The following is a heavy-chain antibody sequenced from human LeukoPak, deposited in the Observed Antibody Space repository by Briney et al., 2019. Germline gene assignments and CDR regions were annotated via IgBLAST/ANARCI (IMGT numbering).Heavy chain of an antibody. J-gene: IGHJ4*02. CDR2: IIPIFGTA. CDR1: GGTFSSYA. V-gene: IGHV1-69*13. CDR3: ASGSSSWEQFDN. D-gene: IGHD6-13*01. Sequence: ASVKVSCKASGGTFSSYAISWVRQAPGQGLEWMGGIIPIFGTANYAQKFQGRVTITADESTSTAYMELSSLRSEDTAVYYCASGSSSWEQFDNWGQGTLVTVSS.